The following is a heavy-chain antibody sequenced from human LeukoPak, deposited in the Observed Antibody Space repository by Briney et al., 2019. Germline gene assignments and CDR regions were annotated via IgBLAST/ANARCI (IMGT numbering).Heavy chain of an antibody. Sequence: GASVKVSCKASGGTFSSYAISWVRQAPGHGLEWMGGIIPIFGTANYAQKFQGRVTITADESTSTAYMELSSLRSEDTAVYYCAKHEGGYCSSTSCYGLNWFDPWCQGTLVTVSS. D-gene: IGHD2-2*01. CDR3: AKHEGGYCSSTSCYGLNWFDP. CDR1: GGTFSSYA. V-gene: IGHV1-69*13. CDR2: IIPIFGTA. J-gene: IGHJ5*02.